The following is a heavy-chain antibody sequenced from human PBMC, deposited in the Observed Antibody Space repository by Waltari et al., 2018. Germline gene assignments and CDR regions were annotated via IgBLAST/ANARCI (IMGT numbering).Heavy chain of an antibody. V-gene: IGHV3-30-3*01. Sequence: QVQLVESGGGVVQPGRSLRLSCAASGFTFSSYAMHWVRQAPGKGREWVAVISYDGSNKYYADSVKGRFTISRDNSKNTLYLQMNSLRAEDTAVYYCARDGDIAVGHYYYYYYMDVWGKGTTVTVSS. CDR1: GFTFSSYA. CDR3: ARDGDIAVGHYYYYYYMDV. CDR2: ISYDGSNK. J-gene: IGHJ6*03. D-gene: IGHD6-19*01.